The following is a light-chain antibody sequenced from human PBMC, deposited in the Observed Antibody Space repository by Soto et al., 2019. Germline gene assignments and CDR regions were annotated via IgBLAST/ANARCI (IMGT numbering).Light chain of an antibody. CDR1: QSITSW. V-gene: IGKV1-5*03. J-gene: IGKJ1*01. CDR3: QHYNTYWT. Sequence: DIQMTQSPSTLSASVGDRVTITCRASQSITSWLAWYQQKPGKAPKLLIYKESILESGVPSRFSGSGSGPDFTLTISSLQPDDFATYYCQHYNTYWTFGQGTKVEIK. CDR2: KES.